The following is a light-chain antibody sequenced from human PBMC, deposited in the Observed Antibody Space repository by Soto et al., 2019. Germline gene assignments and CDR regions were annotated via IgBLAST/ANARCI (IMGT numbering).Light chain of an antibody. CDR3: QEYNSYPVS. J-gene: IGKJ5*01. Sequence: DIPVTQSPATLSAFLRDRLNISCRARQSIGTWLAWYQQKPGKAPKLLIYDASTLESGVPSRFSGSGSGTEFTLTISSLQPEDVATYYCQEYNSYPVSFGQGTRLEI. CDR2: DAS. V-gene: IGKV1-5*01. CDR1: QSIGTW.